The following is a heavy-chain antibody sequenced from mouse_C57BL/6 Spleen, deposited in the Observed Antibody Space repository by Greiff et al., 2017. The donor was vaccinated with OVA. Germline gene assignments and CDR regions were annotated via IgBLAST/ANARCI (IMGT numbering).Heavy chain of an antibody. D-gene: IGHD2-4*01. CDR3: ARSSYDYDRAMDY. CDR2: IRNKANGYTT. Sequence: EVKVVESGGGLVQPGGSLSLSCAASGFTFTDYYMSWVRQPTGKALEWLGFIRNKANGYTTEYSASVKGRFTISRDNSQSILYLQMNALRAEDSATYYCARSSYDYDRAMDYWGQGTSVTVSS. V-gene: IGHV7-3*01. CDR1: GFTFTDYY. J-gene: IGHJ4*01.